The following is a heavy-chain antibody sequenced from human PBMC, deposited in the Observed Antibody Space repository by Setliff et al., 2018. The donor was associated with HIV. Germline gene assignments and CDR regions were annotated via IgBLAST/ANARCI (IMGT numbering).Heavy chain of an antibody. D-gene: IGHD1-1*01. CDR1: TFLVTGYN. J-gene: IGHJ4*02. V-gene: IGHV1-2*06. CDR3: ASARIPTGGTSTSFDF. Sequence: ASVKVSCKALTFLVTGYNIHWVRLAPGHGPEWLGRINPNNGGTDYAQKFQGRVTMSLDTSTNTVYLELKGLTSDDTAVYYCASARIPTGGTSTSFDFWGQGALVTVSS. CDR2: INPNNGGT.